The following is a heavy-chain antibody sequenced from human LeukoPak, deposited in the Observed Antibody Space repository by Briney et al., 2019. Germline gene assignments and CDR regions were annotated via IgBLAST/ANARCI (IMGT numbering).Heavy chain of an antibody. D-gene: IGHD5-18*01. CDR1: GFTFSSYS. Sequence: GGSLRLSCAASGFTFSSYSMNWVRQAPGKGLEWVSSISSSSSNIYYADSVKGRLTIYRDNAKNSLYLQMNSLRAEDTAVYYCARDRRGYSYGFDYWGQGTLVTVSS. V-gene: IGHV3-21*01. CDR3: ARDRRGYSYGFDY. J-gene: IGHJ4*02. CDR2: ISSSSSNI.